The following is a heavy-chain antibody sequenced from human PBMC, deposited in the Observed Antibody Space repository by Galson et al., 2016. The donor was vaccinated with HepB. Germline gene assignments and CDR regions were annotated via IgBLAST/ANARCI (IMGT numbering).Heavy chain of an antibody. CDR1: GYTFSTFW. J-gene: IGHJ4*02. D-gene: IGHD2-8*01. CDR3: ARPVFNGDTDYFDY. Sequence: QSGAEVKKPGESLKISCKGSGYTFSTFWIGWVRQMPGKGLEWMGSTYPGDSEIRYSPSFQGQVTISADKSISTAYLQWSSLKASDTAMYYCARPVFNGDTDYFDYWGQGTRVTVS. V-gene: IGHV5-51*01. CDR2: TYPGDSEI.